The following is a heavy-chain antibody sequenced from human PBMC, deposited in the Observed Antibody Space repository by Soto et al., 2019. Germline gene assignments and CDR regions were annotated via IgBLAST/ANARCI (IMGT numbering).Heavy chain of an antibody. CDR2: ISGSGGST. D-gene: IGHD6-19*01. J-gene: IGHJ4*02. CDR3: ARRSSGWFLDY. Sequence: EVQMLESGGGLVQPGGSLRLSCAASGFTFSSYAMSWVRQAPGKGLEWVSVISGSGGSTYYADSVKGRFTISRDNSKNTLYLQMNSLRAEDTAVYYCARRSSGWFLDYWGQGTLVTVSS. V-gene: IGHV3-23*01. CDR1: GFTFSSYA.